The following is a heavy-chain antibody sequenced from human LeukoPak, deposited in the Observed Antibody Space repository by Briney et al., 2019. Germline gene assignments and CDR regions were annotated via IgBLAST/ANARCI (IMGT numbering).Heavy chain of an antibody. D-gene: IGHD3-22*01. CDR3: ARAPSPYYYDSSGYTLDY. J-gene: IGHJ4*02. CDR2: IYHSGST. V-gene: IGHV4-34*01. Sequence: PSETLSLTCAVYGGSFSGYYWSWIRQPPGKGLEWIGEIYHSGSTNYNPSLKSRVTISVDKSKNQFSLKLSSVTAADTAVYYCARAPSPYYYDSSGYTLDYWGQGTLVTVSS. CDR1: GGSFSGYY.